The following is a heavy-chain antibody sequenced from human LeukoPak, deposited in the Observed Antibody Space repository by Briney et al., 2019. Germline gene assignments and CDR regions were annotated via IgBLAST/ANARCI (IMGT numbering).Heavy chain of an antibody. CDR3: VRDVLDSGGYLNPSQY. CDR1: GFAVSNNY. Sequence: GGSLRLSCAASGFAVSNNYMSWVRQAPGKGLEWVSVIYSGGSTYYADSVKGRFTISRDTSRNTLYLQMNSLRVEDTAVYYCVRDVLDSGGYLNPSQYWGQGTLVTVSS. V-gene: IGHV3-53*01. J-gene: IGHJ4*02. D-gene: IGHD2-15*01. CDR2: IYSGGST.